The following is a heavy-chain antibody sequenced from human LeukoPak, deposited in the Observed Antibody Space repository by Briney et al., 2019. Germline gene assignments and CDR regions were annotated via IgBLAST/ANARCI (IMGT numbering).Heavy chain of an antibody. V-gene: IGHV1-2*02. J-gene: IGHJ4*02. CDR2: IEPNSGGA. D-gene: IGHD3-22*01. CDR1: GYTFTVKF. CDR3: AIENYYDSSGYPKAFDY. Sequence: ASVKVSCKTSGYTFTVKFLHWLRQAPGQGLEWMGGIEPNSGGAVYGQNFRGRVTVTRDTSVSTAYMELSRLRSDDTAVYYCAIENYYDSSGYPKAFDYWGQGTLVTVSS.